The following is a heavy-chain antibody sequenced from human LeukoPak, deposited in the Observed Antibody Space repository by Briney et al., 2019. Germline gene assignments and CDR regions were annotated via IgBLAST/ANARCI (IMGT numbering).Heavy chain of an antibody. D-gene: IGHD6-6*01. V-gene: IGHV3-21*01. CDR2: ISSSSSYI. Sequence: TGGSLRLSCAASGFTFSSYSMNWVRQAPGKGLEWVSSISSSSSYIYYADSVKGRFTISRDNAKNSLYLQMNSLRAEDTAVYYCARASSSKAFDIWGQGTMVTVSS. CDR1: GFTFSSYS. J-gene: IGHJ3*02. CDR3: ARASSSKAFDI.